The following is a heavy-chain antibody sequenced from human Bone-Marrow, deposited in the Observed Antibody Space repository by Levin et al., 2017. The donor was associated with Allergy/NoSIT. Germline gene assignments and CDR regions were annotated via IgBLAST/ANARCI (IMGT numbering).Heavy chain of an antibody. CDR2: IYYSGNT. D-gene: IGHD5-12*01. Sequence: SQTLSLTCTVSGGSISGGGSYWSWIRQHPGKGLEWLGYIYYSGNTYYNPSLKRRLSISVDTSRNQFSLKLSSVTAADTAVYYCARDTGYELDSWGQGILVTVSS. V-gene: IGHV4-31*03. J-gene: IGHJ5*01. CDR1: GGSISGGGSY. CDR3: ARDTGYELDS.